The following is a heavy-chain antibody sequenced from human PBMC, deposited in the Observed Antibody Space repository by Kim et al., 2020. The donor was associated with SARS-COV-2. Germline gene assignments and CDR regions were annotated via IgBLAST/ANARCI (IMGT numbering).Heavy chain of an antibody. J-gene: IGHJ5*02. V-gene: IGHV3-23*01. CDR3: ARRPRTARLGTANFDR. CDR1: GFNFGIYA. D-gene: IGHD1-1*01. CDR2: IGGNPGPYV. Sequence: GGSLRLSCAASGFNFGIYAMSWVRQAPGKGLEWVSSIGGNPGPYVESTDSVKGRFTISRDDARNTLYLQMNSLRIEDTAIYYCARRPRTARLGTANFDRWGQGTVVTVSS.